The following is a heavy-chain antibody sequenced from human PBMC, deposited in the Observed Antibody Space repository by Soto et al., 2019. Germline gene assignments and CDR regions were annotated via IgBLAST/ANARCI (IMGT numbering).Heavy chain of an antibody. CDR2: IIPIFGTA. CDR3: ARDGGIAARGRYYHSYYAPHV. D-gene: IGHD6-6*01. Sequence: SVKVSCKASGGTFSSYAISWVRQAPGQGLEWMGGIIPIFGTANYAQKFQGRVTITADESTSTAYMELSSLRSEDTAVYYCARDGGIAARGRYYHSYYAPHVWGQGTTVTLSS. CDR1: GGTFSSYA. V-gene: IGHV1-69*13. J-gene: IGHJ6*02.